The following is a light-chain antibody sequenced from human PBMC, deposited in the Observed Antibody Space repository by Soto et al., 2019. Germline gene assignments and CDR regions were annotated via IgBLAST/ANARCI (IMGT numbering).Light chain of an antibody. J-gene: IGKJ1*01. CDR2: GAS. CDR3: QQYNNWPQT. V-gene: IGKV3-15*01. CDR1: QSVSSN. Sequence: EIVMTQSPATLSVSPGERATLSCRASQSVSSNLAWYQQKPSQAPRHLIYGASTRATGIPARFSGSGSGTEFTRTISSLQSEDFAVYYCQQYNNWPQTFGQGTKVEIQ.